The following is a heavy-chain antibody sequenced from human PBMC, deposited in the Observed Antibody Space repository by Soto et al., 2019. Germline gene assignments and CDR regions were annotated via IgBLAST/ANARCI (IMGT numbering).Heavy chain of an antibody. Sequence: QVQLEESGGGMVQPGTSRRLSCAAYGFIFSNYAMHWVRQAPGKGLEWVALIFSDGISKYYADSVKGRFTVSRDNSKNALYLQMNSLRGEETAVYYCAREENYRGTICYDMDVWGQWTTVTVSS. D-gene: IGHD2-2*01. CDR3: AREENYRGTICYDMDV. CDR2: IFSDGISK. CDR1: GFIFSNYA. J-gene: IGHJ6*02. V-gene: IGHV3-30*19.